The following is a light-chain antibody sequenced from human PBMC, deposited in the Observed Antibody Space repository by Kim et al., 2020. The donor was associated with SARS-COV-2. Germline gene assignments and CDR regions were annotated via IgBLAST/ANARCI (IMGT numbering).Light chain of an antibody. CDR3: QQSSSIPHS. J-gene: IGKJ2*01. CDR1: QSISNY. Sequence: DIQVTQSPSSLSASVGDRVTITCRASQSISNYLNLYQQKPGKAPKLLIYAASSLQSGVPSRFSGSGSGTDFTLTISTLQPEDFATYYCQQSSSIPHSFGQGTKLEI. V-gene: IGKV1-39*01. CDR2: AAS.